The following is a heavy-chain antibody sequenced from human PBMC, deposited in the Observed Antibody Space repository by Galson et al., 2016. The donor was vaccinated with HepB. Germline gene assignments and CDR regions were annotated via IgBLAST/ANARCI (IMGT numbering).Heavy chain of an antibody. CDR1: GGSISSSSYY. D-gene: IGHD3-10*01. V-gene: IGHV4-39*01. J-gene: IGHJ3*02. Sequence: SETLSLTCTVSGGSISSSSYYWGWTRQPPGKGREWFGRSNYSGSTTYNPASKSRVPISVDASKNTFPLKLSSVTAEDTAVYYCARRLGRPGRAFDIWGQGTMVTVSS. CDR3: ARRLGRPGRAFDI. CDR2: SNYSGST.